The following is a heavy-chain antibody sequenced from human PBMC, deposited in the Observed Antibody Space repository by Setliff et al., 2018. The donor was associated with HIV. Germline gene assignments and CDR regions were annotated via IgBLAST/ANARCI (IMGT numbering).Heavy chain of an antibody. CDR2: IYSSGTT. D-gene: IGHD3-3*01. V-gene: IGHV4-4*07. Sequence: SETLSLTCTVSDGSTSSYYWNWFRQPAGKGLEWVGRIYSSGTTIYNPSLKSRVAMSVDTSKNQFSLKLSSVTAADTATYYCVGGFWSGPLFDPWGRGTLVTVSS. J-gene: IGHJ5*01. CDR1: DGSTSSYY. CDR3: VGGFWSGPLFDP.